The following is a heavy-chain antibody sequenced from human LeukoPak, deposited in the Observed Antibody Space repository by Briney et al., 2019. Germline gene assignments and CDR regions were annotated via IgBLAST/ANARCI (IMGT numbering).Heavy chain of an antibody. Sequence: PSETLSLTCTASGGSISSYYWSWIRQPPGKGLEWIGYIYYSGSTNYNPSLKSRVTISVDTSKNQFSLKLSSVTAADTAVYYCARLYCSGGSCPSSHYYYGMDVWGQGTTVTVSS. CDR3: ARLYCSGGSCPSSHYYYGMDV. D-gene: IGHD2-15*01. CDR2: IYYSGST. V-gene: IGHV4-59*01. CDR1: GGSISSYY. J-gene: IGHJ6*02.